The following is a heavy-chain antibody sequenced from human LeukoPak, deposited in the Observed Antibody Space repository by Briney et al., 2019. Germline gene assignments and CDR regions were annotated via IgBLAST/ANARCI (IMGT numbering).Heavy chain of an antibody. J-gene: IGHJ4*02. CDR2: MNPNSGNT. CDR1: GYTFTSYD. V-gene: IGHV1-8*01. Sequence: GASVKVSCQASGYTFTSYDINWVRQATGQGLEWMGWMNPNSGNTGHAQKFQGRVTMTRNTSISTAYMELSSLRSEDTAVYYCARDRERGATYDYWGQGALVTVSS. CDR3: ARDRERGATYDY. D-gene: IGHD1-26*01.